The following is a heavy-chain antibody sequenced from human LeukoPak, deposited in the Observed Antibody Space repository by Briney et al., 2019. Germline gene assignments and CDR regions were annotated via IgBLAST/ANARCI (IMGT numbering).Heavy chain of an antibody. CDR1: GFTVRSNY. V-gene: IGHV3-53*01. CDR2: IYGGGSV. J-gene: IGHJ4*02. CDR3: ARALRIYYYFDY. D-gene: IGHD1-26*01. Sequence: GGSLRLSCAASGFTVRSNYMSWVRQAPGKGLEWVSIIYGGGSVFYADSVKGRFTISRDNSKNTLYLQMNSLRAEDTAVYYCARALRIYYYFDYWGQGTLVTVSS.